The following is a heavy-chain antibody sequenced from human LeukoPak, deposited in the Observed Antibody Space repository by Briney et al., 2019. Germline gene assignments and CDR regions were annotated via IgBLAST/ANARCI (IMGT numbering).Heavy chain of an antibody. Sequence: SETLSLTCTVSGGSINNYYWSWLRQPPGKGLDWIGYISYNGNTNYNSSLKSRVTISVDTPKNQFSLNLNSVTAADTAVYHCARAYDTSGYYNAFDIWGQGTMVTVSS. D-gene: IGHD3-22*01. V-gene: IGHV4-59*01. CDR3: ARAYDTSGYYNAFDI. CDR2: ISYNGNT. J-gene: IGHJ3*02. CDR1: GGSINNYY.